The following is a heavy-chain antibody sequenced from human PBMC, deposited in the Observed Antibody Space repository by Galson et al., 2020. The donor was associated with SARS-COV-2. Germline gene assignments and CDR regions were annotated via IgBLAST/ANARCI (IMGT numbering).Heavy chain of an antibody. D-gene: IGHD5-12*01. V-gene: IGHV3-23*01. CDR1: GFSFSNYD. J-gene: IGHJ4*02. CDR2: ISRTGAGT. Sequence: GGSLRLSCAASGFSFSNYDVSWVRQAPGKGLEWVSTISRTGAGTFYADSVKGRFTVSRDNSKNTLSLQMTSLRADDTALYYCAKDPGYSYGTYFDYWGQGSRVTVSS. CDR3: AKDPGYSYGTYFDY.